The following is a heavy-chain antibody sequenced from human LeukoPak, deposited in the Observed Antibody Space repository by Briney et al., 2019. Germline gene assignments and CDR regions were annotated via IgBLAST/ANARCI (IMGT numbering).Heavy chain of an antibody. CDR1: GFTFSTYS. V-gene: IGHV3-21*01. CDR3: ARGRGITLLRGVAMSDGFDI. CDR2: IDTSGSYI. Sequence: GGSLRLSCAASGFTFSTYSMNWVRQAPGKGLEWVSFIDTSGSYIYYGDSMKGRFTISRDNAKNSLYLQMSGLRAEDTAVYYCARGRGITLLRGVAMSDGFDIWGQGAMVTVSS. J-gene: IGHJ3*02. D-gene: IGHD3-10*01.